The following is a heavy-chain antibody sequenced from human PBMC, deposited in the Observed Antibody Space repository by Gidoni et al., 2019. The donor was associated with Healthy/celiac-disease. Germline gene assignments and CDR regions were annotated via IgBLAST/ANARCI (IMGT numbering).Heavy chain of an antibody. CDR3: TRREGQAPG. V-gene: IGHV3-73*02. J-gene: IGHJ4*02. CDR2: IRSKANSYAT. CDR1: GFTFSGSA. Sequence: VQLVESGGGLVQPGGSLKLSCPAPGFTFSGSAMHWVRQASGKGLEWVGRIRSKANSYATAYAASVKGRFTISRDDSKNTAYLQMNSLKTEDTAVYYCTRREGQAPGWGQGTLVTVSS.